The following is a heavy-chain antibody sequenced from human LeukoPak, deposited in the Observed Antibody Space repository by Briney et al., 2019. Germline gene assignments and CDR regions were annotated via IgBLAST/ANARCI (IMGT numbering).Heavy chain of an antibody. CDR3: ARDNCSGGSCYSDY. CDR2: INHSGST. D-gene: IGHD2-15*01. J-gene: IGHJ4*02. CDR1: GGSFSGYY. Sequence: PSETLSLTCAVYGGSFSGYYWSWIRQPPGKGLEWIGEINHSGSTNYNPSLKSRVTISVDTSKNQFSLKLSSVTAADTAVYYCARDNCSGGSCYSDYWGQGTLVTVSS. V-gene: IGHV4-34*01.